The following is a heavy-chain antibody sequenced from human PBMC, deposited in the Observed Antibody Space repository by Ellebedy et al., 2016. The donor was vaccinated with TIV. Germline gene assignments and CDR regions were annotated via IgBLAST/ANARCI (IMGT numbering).Heavy chain of an antibody. V-gene: IGHV3-11*01. CDR1: GITFSNYA. CDR2: ISYSGDLM. J-gene: IGHJ4*02. Sequence: PGGSLRLSCAASGITFSNYAMSWFRQAPGKGPEWVSYISYSGDLMYYADSVKGRFTTSRDNAENSLYLQMNSLRAEDTAVYFCARLGVIAAAGASDYWGQGTLVIVSS. D-gene: IGHD6-13*01. CDR3: ARLGVIAAAGASDY.